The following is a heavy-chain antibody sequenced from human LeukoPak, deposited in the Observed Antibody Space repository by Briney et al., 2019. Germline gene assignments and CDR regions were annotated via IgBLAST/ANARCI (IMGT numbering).Heavy chain of an antibody. CDR3: ARESGYCTNGVCLDYGMDV. CDR1: GFTFSSYA. CDR2: ISYVGSNK. J-gene: IGHJ6*02. Sequence: GRSLRLSCAASGFTFSSYAMHWVRQAPGKGLEWVAVISYVGSNKYYAYSVKGRFTISRDNSKNTLYLQMNSLRAEDTAVYYCARESGYCTNGVCLDYGMDVWGQGTTVTVSS. D-gene: IGHD2-8*01. V-gene: IGHV3-30-3*01.